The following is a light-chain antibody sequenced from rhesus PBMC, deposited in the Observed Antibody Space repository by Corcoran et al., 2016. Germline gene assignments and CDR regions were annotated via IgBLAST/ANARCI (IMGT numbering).Light chain of an antibody. J-gene: IGKJ4*01. CDR1: QGISSW. Sequence: DIQMTQSPSSLSASVGDTVTITCRARQGISSWLAWYQQKPGEAPNLLIYKAASLQSGVPSRFSGSGSGTDFTLTISSLQSEDFATYYCQQYSSRPLTFGGGTKVELK. CDR3: QQYSSRPLT. V-gene: IGKV1-22*01. CDR2: KAA.